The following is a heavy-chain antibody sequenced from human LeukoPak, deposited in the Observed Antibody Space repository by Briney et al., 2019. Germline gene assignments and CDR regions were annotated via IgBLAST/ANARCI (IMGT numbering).Heavy chain of an antibody. D-gene: IGHD3-3*01. J-gene: IGHJ4*02. CDR3: ARRFLEWLYCFDY. V-gene: IGHV3-7*01. CDR1: GFAFSSYW. CDR2: IKQDGSEK. Sequence: GGSLRLSCAASGFAFSSYWMSWVRQAPGKGLEWVANIKQDGSEKYYVDSVKGRFTISRDNAKNSLYLQMNSLRAEDTAVYYCARRFLEWLYCFDYWGQGTLVTVSS.